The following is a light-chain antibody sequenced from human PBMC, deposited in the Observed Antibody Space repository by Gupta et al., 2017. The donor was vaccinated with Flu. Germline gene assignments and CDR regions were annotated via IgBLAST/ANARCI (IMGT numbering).Light chain of an antibody. J-gene: IGLJ3*02. Sequence: SDVGGFHQVCCYPQPPGTPLHLMIYDVSNRPSGLSNRFAGSESGNTASLTTSAPEAEDEADYYCTSYTSFSSRGFGGGTKLIVL. V-gene: IGLV2-14*04. CDR1: SDVGGFHQ. CDR3: TSYTSFSSRG. CDR2: DVS.